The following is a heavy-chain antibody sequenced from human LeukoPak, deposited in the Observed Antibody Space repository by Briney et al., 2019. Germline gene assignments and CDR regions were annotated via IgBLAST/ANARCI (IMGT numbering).Heavy chain of an antibody. D-gene: IGHD4-23*01. J-gene: IGHJ3*02. CDR1: GGSISTSNYY. CDR3: ARGRTVADDAFDI. V-gene: IGHV4-39*07. CDR2: IFYSGST. Sequence: SETLSLTCTVSGGSISTSNYYWGWIRQPPGKGLEWIGNIFYSGSTNYNPSLKSRVTISVDTSKNQFSLKLSSVTAADKAVYYCARGRTVADDAFDIWGQGTMVTVSS.